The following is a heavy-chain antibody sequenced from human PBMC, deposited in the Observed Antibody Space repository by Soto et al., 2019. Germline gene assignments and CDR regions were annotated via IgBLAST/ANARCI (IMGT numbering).Heavy chain of an antibody. J-gene: IGHJ3*02. Sequence: PGGSMRLCCAASGFTFRDYYMSWIRQAPGKGLEWVSYISYSGSTIYYADSVKGRFTISRDNAKNSLYLQMNSLRAEDTAVYYCARDNLAFDIWGQGTMVTVSS. CDR1: GFTFRDYY. CDR2: ISYSGSTI. CDR3: ARDNLAFDI. V-gene: IGHV3-11*01.